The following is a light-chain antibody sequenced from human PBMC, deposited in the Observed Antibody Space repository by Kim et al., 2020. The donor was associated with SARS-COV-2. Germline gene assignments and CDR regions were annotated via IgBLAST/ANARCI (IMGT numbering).Light chain of an antibody. CDR3: EEYGSSPPWT. Sequence: EIVLTQSPGTLSLSPGERATLSCRASQSVSSSYLAWYQHKPGQAPRLLIYGASSRATGIPDRFSGSGSGTDFTLTISRLEPEDFAVYYCEEYGSSPPWTFGQGTQVDIK. V-gene: IGKV3-20*01. CDR2: GAS. J-gene: IGKJ1*01. CDR1: QSVSSSY.